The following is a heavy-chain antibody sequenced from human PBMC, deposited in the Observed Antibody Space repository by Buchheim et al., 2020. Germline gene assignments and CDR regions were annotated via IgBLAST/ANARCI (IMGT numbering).Heavy chain of an antibody. CDR2: VYHGGST. V-gene: IGHV4-4*02. Sequence: QVQLQESGPGLVKPSGTPSLTCTVSGGSITSHSWWSWVRQPPGTGLEWIGEVYHGGSTNYDPSPQSRVTISVDKSKNQFSLKLSSVTAAGTAVYYCASHIIILGNRGFDFWGQG. CDR1: GGSITSHSW. J-gene: IGHJ4*02. D-gene: IGHD1-26*01. CDR3: ASHIIILGNRGFDF.